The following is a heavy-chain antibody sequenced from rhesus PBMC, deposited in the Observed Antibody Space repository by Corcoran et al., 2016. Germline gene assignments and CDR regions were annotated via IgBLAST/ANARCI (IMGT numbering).Heavy chain of an antibody. CDR1: GGSISDSYR. Sequence: QVQLQESGPGVVKPSETLSLPCAVSGGSISDSYRWRWIRQPPGKGLEWIGYIYGSSTSTNYNPALKSRVTISKDTSKNQFSLILSSVTAADSALYFCTTLIDSWGQGVLVTVSS. CDR2: IYGSSTST. CDR3: TTLIDS. J-gene: IGHJ4*01. V-gene: IGHV4S10*01.